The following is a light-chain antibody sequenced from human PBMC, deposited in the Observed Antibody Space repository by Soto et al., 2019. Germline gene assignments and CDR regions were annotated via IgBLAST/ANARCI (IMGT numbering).Light chain of an antibody. CDR2: DAS. CDR1: QSIGSD. CDR3: QQRSNWPLT. V-gene: IGKV3-11*01. J-gene: IGKJ4*01. Sequence: EIVMTQSPATLSVSPGERATLSCRASQSIGSDLVWYQQKPGQAPRLLIFDASNRATGIPARFSGSGSGTDFTLTISSLEPEDFAVYYCQQRSNWPLTFGGGTKVDIK.